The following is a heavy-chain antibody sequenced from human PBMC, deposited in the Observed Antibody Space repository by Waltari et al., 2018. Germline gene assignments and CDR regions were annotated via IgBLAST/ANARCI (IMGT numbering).Heavy chain of an antibody. CDR2: SNAYNGNT. CDR1: GYTFTSYG. CDR3: ARDPLAYCGGDCYLGAFDI. J-gene: IGHJ3*02. Sequence: QVQLVQSGAEVKKPGASVKVSCKASGYTFTSYGISWVRQAPGQGLEWMGWSNAYNGNTNYAQKLQGRVTMTTDTSTSTAYMELRSLRSDDTAVYYCARDPLAYCGGDCYLGAFDIWGQGTMVTVSS. D-gene: IGHD2-21*02. V-gene: IGHV1-18*01.